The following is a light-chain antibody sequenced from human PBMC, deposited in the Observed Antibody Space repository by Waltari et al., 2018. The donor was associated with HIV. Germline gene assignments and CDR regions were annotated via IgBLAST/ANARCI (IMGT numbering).Light chain of an antibody. CDR2: EVN. CDR1: SSDVEGYNS. J-gene: IGLJ2*01. Sequence: QSALTQPPSASGSPGPSVTISCTGTSSDVEGYNSVSWYQQLPGKAPKLMIFEVNKRPYGVPDRFSGSQSGNTASLTVSGLQPEDEADYYCSSHAGSNLFVVFGGGTKLTVL. V-gene: IGLV2-8*01. CDR3: SSHAGSNLFVV.